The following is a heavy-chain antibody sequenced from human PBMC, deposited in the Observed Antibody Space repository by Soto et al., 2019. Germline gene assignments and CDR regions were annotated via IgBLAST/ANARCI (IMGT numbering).Heavy chain of an antibody. D-gene: IGHD6-13*01. V-gene: IGHV4-39*01. Sequence: QLQLQESGPGLVKPSETLSLTCTVSGGSISSSSYYWGWIRQPPGKGLEWIGSIYYSGSTYYNPSLKSRVTISVDTSKNQFSLKLSSVTAADTAVYYCASDSSSWHTFDYWGQGTLVTVSS. CDR1: GGSISSSSYY. CDR3: ASDSSSWHTFDY. CDR2: IYYSGST. J-gene: IGHJ4*02.